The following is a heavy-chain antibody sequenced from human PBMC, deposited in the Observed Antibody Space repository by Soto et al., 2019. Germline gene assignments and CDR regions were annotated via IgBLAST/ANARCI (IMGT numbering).Heavy chain of an antibody. CDR3: ARDLGYYDSSGYFDY. V-gene: IGHV3-11*01. Sequence: LRLSCAASGFTFSDYYMIWIRQAPGKGLEWVSYISSSDSIIYYADSVKGRFTISRDNAKNSLYLQMNSLRAEDTAVYYCARDLGYYDSSGYFDYWGQGTLVTVSS. J-gene: IGHJ4*02. CDR1: GFTFSDYY. D-gene: IGHD3-22*01. CDR2: ISSSDSII.